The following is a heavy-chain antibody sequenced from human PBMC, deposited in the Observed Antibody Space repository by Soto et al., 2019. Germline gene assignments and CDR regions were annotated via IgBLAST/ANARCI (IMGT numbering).Heavy chain of an antibody. J-gene: IGHJ3*02. CDR3: ARGRGGGGVRGAFDI. V-gene: IGHV1-69*02. Sequence: QVQLVQSGAEVKKPGSSVKVSCKASGGTFSSYTISWVRQAPGQGLEWMGRIIPILGIANYAQKFQGRVRIQANKTMNKAKREQRSLRWEDTAVYYGARGRGGGGVRGAFDIWGQGTMVTVSS. CDR2: IIPILGIA. D-gene: IGHD3-10*01. CDR1: GGTFSSYT.